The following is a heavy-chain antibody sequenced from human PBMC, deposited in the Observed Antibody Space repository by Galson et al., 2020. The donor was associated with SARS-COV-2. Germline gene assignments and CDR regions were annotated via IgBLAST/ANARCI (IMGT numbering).Heavy chain of an antibody. D-gene: IGHD3-3*01. CDR2: IYYSGST. CDR3: ARGGIKTIFGVVIGEGYMDV. CDR1: GGSISSYY. Sequence: SETLSLTCTVSGGSISSYYWSWIRQPPGKGLEWIGYIYYSGSTNYNPSLKSRVTISVDTSKNQFSLKLSSVTAADTAVYYCARGGIKTIFGVVIGEGYMDVWGKGTTVTVSS. V-gene: IGHV4-59*01. J-gene: IGHJ6*03.